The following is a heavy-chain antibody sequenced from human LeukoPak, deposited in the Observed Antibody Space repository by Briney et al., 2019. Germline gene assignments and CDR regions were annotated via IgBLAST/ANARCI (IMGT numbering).Heavy chain of an antibody. CDR1: GYTFTSHD. Sequence: ASVKVSCKASGYTFTSHDINWVRQATGQGLEWMGWMSPNNGDTGYAQKFQGRVTVTSDSSISTAYMELSSLRSEDTAIYYCVRTPPNWGFDYWGQGTLVTVSS. D-gene: IGHD7-27*01. V-gene: IGHV1-8*01. J-gene: IGHJ4*02. CDR2: MSPNNGDT. CDR3: VRTPPNWGFDY.